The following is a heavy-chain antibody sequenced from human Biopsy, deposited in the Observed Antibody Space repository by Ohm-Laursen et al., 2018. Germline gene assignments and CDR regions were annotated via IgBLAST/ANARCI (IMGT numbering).Heavy chain of an antibody. CDR1: SYTFTDYN. CDR2: INCKTGAT. V-gene: IGHV1-2*02. CDR3: ARDPLNGHKHFDY. Sequence: ESSVKASCNASSYTFTDYNIHWMRQAPGQGLEWLGYINCKTGATNYAQKFQGTVTMTRDTSISTAYLALGSLISPDTAIYYCARDPLNGHKHFDYWGQGSLVTVSS. D-gene: IGHD2-8*01. J-gene: IGHJ4*02.